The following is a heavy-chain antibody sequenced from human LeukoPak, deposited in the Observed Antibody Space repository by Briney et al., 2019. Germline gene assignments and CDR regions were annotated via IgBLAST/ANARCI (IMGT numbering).Heavy chain of an antibody. V-gene: IGHV1-46*01. CDR2: INPSGGST. CDR3: ARDPAGRLTVTTEAWGYFDY. D-gene: IGHD4-17*01. CDR1: GYTFTSYY. J-gene: IGHJ4*02. Sequence: ASVKVSCKASGYTFTSYYMHWVRQAPGQGLEWMGIINPSGGSTSYAQKFQGRVTMTRDTSTSTVYMELSSLRSEDTAVYYCARDPAGRLTVTTEAWGYFDYWGQGTLVTVSS.